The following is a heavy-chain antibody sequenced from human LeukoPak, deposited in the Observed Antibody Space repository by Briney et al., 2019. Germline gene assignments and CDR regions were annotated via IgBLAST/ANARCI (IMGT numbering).Heavy chain of an antibody. CDR3: ARPKYDYGDYYGMDV. CDR1: GFTFSSYE. J-gene: IGHJ6*04. D-gene: IGHD4-17*01. Sequence: GGSLRLSCAASGFTFSSYEMNWVRQAPGKGLEWASYISSSGSTIYYADSVKGRFTISRDNAKNSLYLQMNSLRAEDTAVYYCARPKYDYGDYYGMDVWGKGTTVTVSS. CDR2: ISSSGSTI. V-gene: IGHV3-48*03.